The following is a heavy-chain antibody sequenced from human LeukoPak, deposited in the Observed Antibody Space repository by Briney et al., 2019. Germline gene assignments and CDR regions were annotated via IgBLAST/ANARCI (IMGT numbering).Heavy chain of an antibody. Sequence: GGSLRLSCAASGFTFSNYAMSWVRQAPGKGLEWVSAISGSGGSTYYADSVVGRFTISRDNSKNTQYLQMNSLRAEDTAVYYCAKDRSYYDNTDLWGAEYFQHWGQGTLVTVSS. J-gene: IGHJ1*01. CDR2: ISGSGGST. CDR3: AKDRSYYDNTDLWGAEYFQH. V-gene: IGHV3-23*01. CDR1: GFTFSNYA. D-gene: IGHD3-22*01.